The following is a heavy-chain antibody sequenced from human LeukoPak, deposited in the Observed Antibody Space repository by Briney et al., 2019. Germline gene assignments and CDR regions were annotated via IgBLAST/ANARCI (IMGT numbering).Heavy chain of an antibody. CDR1: GGTFSSCA. Sequence: SVKVSCKASGGTFSSCAISWVRQAPGQGLEWMGGIIPIFATANYAQKFQGRVTITADESTSTAYMELSSLRSEDTAVYYCARGLGDAGMADGGYWGQGTLVTVSS. CDR3: ARGLGDAGMADGGY. CDR2: IIPIFATA. V-gene: IGHV1-69*13. J-gene: IGHJ4*02. D-gene: IGHD5-18*01.